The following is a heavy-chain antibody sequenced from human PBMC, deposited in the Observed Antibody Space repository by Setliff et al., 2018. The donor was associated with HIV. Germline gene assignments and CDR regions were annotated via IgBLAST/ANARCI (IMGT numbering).Heavy chain of an antibody. V-gene: IGHV3-23*01. CDR3: AKDRRGITGTKSCAWFDP. D-gene: IGHD1-7*01. J-gene: IGHJ5*02. Sequence: GGSLRLSCAASGFTFSNFAMSWVRQAPGKGLEWVSAISGGGGKTDYADSVKGRFTISRDNSKNTLYLQMNSLRAEDTAVYYCAKDRRGITGTKSCAWFDPWGQGTLVTVSS. CDR2: ISGGGGKT. CDR1: GFTFSNFA.